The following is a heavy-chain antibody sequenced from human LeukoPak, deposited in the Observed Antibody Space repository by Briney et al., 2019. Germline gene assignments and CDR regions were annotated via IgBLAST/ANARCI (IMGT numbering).Heavy chain of an antibody. D-gene: IGHD4-17*01. J-gene: IGHJ6*03. Sequence: ASVKVSCKASGYTFTSYGISWVRQAPGQGLEWMGWISAYNGNTNYAQKLQGRVTMTTDTSTSTAYMELRSLRSDDTAVYYCARLSPYAFYYYYYHMDVWGKGTTVTVSS. CDR1: GYTFTSYG. CDR3: ARLSPYAFYYYYYHMDV. CDR2: ISAYNGNT. V-gene: IGHV1-18*01.